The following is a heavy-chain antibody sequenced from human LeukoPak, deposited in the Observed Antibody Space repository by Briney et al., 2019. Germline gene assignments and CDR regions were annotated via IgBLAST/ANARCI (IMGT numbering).Heavy chain of an antibody. CDR3: ARWQKSSSWFANDY. CDR2: IYPGDSNT. CDR1: GYIFSTYW. Sequence: GESLKISCKGSGYIFSTYWIGWVRQMPGKGLEWMGIIYPGDSNTRYSPSFQGQVTISADKSMSTAYLQWSSLKASDTAMYYCARWQKSSSWFANDYWGQGTLVTVSS. D-gene: IGHD6-13*01. J-gene: IGHJ4*02. V-gene: IGHV5-51*01.